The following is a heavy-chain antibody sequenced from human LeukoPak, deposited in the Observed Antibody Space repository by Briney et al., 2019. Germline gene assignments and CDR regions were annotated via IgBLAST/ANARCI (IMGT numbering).Heavy chain of an antibody. CDR2: ISGSGGST. Sequence: GGSLRLSCAASGFTFSSYAMSWVRQAPGKGLEWVSAISGSGGSTYYADSVKGRFTISRDNSKNTLYLQMNSLRAEDTAVYYCAREKRLHNDGYYYIYFDTWGQGTLVTVSS. J-gene: IGHJ4*02. CDR1: GFTFSSYA. V-gene: IGHV3-23*01. CDR3: AREKRLHNDGYYYIYFDT. D-gene: IGHD3-22*01.